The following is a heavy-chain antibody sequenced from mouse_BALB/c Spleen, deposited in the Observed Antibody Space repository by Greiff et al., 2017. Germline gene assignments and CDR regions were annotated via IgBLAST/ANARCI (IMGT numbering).Heavy chain of an antibody. CDR2: IYPYNGGT. D-gene: IGHD1-2*01. J-gene: IGHJ4*01. CDR3: ARITTATLYAMDY. V-gene: IGHV1S29*02. Sequence: EVQLQQSGPELVKPGASVKISCKASGYTFTDYNMHWVKQSHGKSLEWIGYIYPYNGGTGYNQKFKSKATLTVDNSSSTAYMELRSLTSEDSAVYYCARITTATLYAMDYWGQGTSVTVSS. CDR1: GYTFTDYN.